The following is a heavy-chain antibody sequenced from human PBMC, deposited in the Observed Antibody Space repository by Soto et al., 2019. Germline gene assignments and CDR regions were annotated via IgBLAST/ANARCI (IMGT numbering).Heavy chain of an antibody. CDR2: INAGGDT. CDR3: AKAILGYCTNGVCYFDY. Sequence: EVQLLESGGGLVQPGGSLRLSCAASGFTFTSYAMNRVRQAPGKGLEWVTTINAGGDTYYADSVRGRFTISRDSSKNTLDLQMNSLRAEDTAVYFCAKAILGYCTNGVCYFDYWGQGTLVAVSS. CDR1: GFTFTSYA. V-gene: IGHV3-23*01. J-gene: IGHJ4*02. D-gene: IGHD2-8*01.